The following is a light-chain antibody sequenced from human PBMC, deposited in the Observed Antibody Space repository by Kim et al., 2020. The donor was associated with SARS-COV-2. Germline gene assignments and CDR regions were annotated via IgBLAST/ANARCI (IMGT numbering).Light chain of an antibody. CDR2: SDR. V-gene: IGLV3-12*02. J-gene: IGLJ2*01. Sequence: AAAQMARNTWRCNNIGNKAVHWYQQKPGQDPVLVIHSDRKRPSGIPERVSGSNPGNTATLTISRIEAGDEADFCCQVWDSSSDHRVFGGGTQLTVL. CDR1: NIGNKA. CDR3: QVWDSSSDHRV.